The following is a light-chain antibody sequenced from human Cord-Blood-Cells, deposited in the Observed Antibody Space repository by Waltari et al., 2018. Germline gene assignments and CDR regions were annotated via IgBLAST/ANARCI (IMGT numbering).Light chain of an antibody. CDR3: QQYYSYPRT. CDR2: AAS. V-gene: IGKV1-8*01. J-gene: IGKJ1*01. Sequence: AIRITQSPSSLSASTGDRVTITCRASQGISSYLAWYQQKPGKAPKRLIYAASTLQSGVPSRFSCSGSGTDFTLTISCLQSEDFATYYCQQYYSYPRTFGQGTKVEIK. CDR1: QGISSY.